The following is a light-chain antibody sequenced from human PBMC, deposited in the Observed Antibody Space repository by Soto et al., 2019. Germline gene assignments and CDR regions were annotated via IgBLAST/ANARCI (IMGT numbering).Light chain of an antibody. V-gene: IGLV2-11*01. Sequence: QSALTQPRSVSASPGQSVAISCTGTSSDVGGYNYVSWYQQHPGKAPKLMIYDVSKRPSGVPDRFSGSKSGNTASLTISGLQAEDEADYYCCSYAGSPYVSGTGTKVTVL. J-gene: IGLJ1*01. CDR3: CSYAGSPYV. CDR2: DVS. CDR1: SSDVGGYNY.